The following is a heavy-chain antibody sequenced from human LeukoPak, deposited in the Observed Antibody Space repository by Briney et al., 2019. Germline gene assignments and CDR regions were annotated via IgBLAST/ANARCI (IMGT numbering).Heavy chain of an antibody. V-gene: IGHV1-69*04. J-gene: IGHJ4*02. D-gene: IGHD2-2*01. CDR2: IIPIVGIA. Sequence: SVKVSCKASGGTFSSYAISWVRQAPGQGLEWMGRIIPIVGIANCAQKFQGRVTITADKSTSTAYMELSSLRSEDTAVYYCASPRLGYCSSTSCYGGFDYWGQGTLVTVSS. CDR1: GGTFSSYA. CDR3: ASPRLGYCSSTSCYGGFDY.